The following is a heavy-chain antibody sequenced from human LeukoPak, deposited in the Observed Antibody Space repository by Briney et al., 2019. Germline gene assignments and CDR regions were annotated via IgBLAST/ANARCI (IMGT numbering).Heavy chain of an antibody. D-gene: IGHD6-19*01. CDR1: GFTFSTYA. CDR2: IRGGGDTT. V-gene: IGHV3-23*01. J-gene: IGHJ4*02. CDR3: AKKPRSGWYFDY. Sequence: PGGSLRLSCAASGFTFSTYAMSWLRQAPGKGLEWVSSIRGGGDTTYDADSLKGRFTISRDNSKNTLYLQMNSLRAEDTAVYYCAKKPRSGWYFDYWGQGTLVTVSS.